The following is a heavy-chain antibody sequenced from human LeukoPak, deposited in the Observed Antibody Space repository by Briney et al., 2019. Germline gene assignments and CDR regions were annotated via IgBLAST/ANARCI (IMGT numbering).Heavy chain of an antibody. CDR2: IDSTPT. J-gene: IGHJ3*02. Sequence: PGGSLRLSCAVSGFTFHTFAMGWVLQAPGNGPDWKSTIDSTPTYYTHPVKDRFTISRDDSRNTLYLQMNSLRGEDTAVYYCAKDSIGHNGIYDAFDIWGQGTLVTVSS. V-gene: IGHV3-23*01. CDR1: GFTFHTFA. D-gene: IGHD1-1*01. CDR3: AKDSIGHNGIYDAFDI.